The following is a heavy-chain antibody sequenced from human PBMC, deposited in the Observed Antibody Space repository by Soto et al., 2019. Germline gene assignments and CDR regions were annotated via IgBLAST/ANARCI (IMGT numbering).Heavy chain of an antibody. CDR1: GFSFTAYI. Sequence: EVHLLESGGDLVQPGGSLRLSCAASGFSFTAYIMSWFRQAPGQGLEWVSAISVSGDKTYYADSVKGLFTISRDDAKKTLYLQLNSLRVADTAIYYWGKGGWLDDCGQGTLVTVSS. V-gene: IGHV3-23*01. D-gene: IGHD5-12*01. J-gene: IGHJ4*02. CDR2: ISVSGDKT. CDR3: GKGGWLDD.